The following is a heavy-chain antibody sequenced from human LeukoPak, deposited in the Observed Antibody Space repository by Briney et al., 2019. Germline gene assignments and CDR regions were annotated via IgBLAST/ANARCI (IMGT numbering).Heavy chain of an antibody. J-gene: IGHJ5*02. CDR1: GHTFTVYY. CDR3: ARVARVTMVRGVWFDP. D-gene: IGHD3-10*01. CDR2: INPNSGGT. Sequence: ASVKVSCNACGHTFTVYYMHCVRQPPGQGLEWMGCINPNSGGTNYAQKFQGRVTMTTDTSMSTAYMELSRLRSDDTAVYYCARVARVTMVRGVWFDPWGQGTLVTVSS. V-gene: IGHV1-2*02.